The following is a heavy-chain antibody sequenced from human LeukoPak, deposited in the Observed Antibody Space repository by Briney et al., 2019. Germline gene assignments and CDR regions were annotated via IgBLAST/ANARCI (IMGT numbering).Heavy chain of an antibody. Sequence: SETLSLTCTVSGGSISSSSYYWSWIRQPPGKGLEWIGSIYYSGSTYYNPSLKSRVTISVDTSKNQFSLKLSSVTAADTAVYYCARHLGYCSGGSCYPGNYYYYYMDVWGKGTAVTISS. CDR2: IYYSGST. CDR3: ARHLGYCSGGSCYPGNYYYYYMDV. CDR1: GGSISSSSYY. D-gene: IGHD2-15*01. J-gene: IGHJ6*03. V-gene: IGHV4-39*01.